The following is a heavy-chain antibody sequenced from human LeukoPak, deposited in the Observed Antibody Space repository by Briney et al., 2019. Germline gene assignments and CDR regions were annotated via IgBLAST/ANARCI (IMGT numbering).Heavy chain of an antibody. CDR1: GYSISSGYY. Sequence: SETLSLTCTDSGYSISSGYYWGWIRQPPGKGLEWIGSIYHSGSTYYNPSLKSRVTISVDTSKNQFSLKLSSVTAADTAVYYCARGVRFYYGSGSYYWFDPWGQGTLVTVSS. D-gene: IGHD3-10*01. CDR3: ARGVRFYYGSGSYYWFDP. CDR2: IYHSGST. J-gene: IGHJ5*02. V-gene: IGHV4-38-2*02.